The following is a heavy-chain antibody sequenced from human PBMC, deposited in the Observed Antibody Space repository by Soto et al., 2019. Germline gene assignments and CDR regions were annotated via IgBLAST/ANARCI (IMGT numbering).Heavy chain of an antibody. Sequence: ETLSLTCTVSGGSISSSSYYWGWIRQPPGKGLEWIGSIYYSGSTYYNPSLKSRVTISVDTSKNQFSLKLSSVTAADTAVYYCASGYDILTGYPRGDYYGMDVWGQGTTVTVS. D-gene: IGHD3-9*01. CDR3: ASGYDILTGYPRGDYYGMDV. CDR1: GGSISSSSYY. J-gene: IGHJ6*02. V-gene: IGHV4-39*01. CDR2: IYYSGST.